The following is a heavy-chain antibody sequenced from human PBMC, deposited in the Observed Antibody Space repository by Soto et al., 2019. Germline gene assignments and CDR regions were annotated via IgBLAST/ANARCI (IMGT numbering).Heavy chain of an antibody. V-gene: IGHV1-18*01. Sequence: ASVKVSCKASGYTFTSYGISWVRQAPGQGLEWMGWISAYNGNTNYAQKLQGRVTMTTDTSTSTAYMELRSLRSDDTAVYYCATGPLSGSYYYYYGMDVWGQGTTVTVSS. CDR2: ISAYNGNT. CDR3: ATGPLSGSYYYYYGMDV. CDR1: GYTFTSYG. D-gene: IGHD3-10*01. J-gene: IGHJ6*02.